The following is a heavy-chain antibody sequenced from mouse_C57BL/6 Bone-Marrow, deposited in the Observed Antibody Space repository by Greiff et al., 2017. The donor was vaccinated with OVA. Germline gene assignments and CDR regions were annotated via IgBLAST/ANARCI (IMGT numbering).Heavy chain of an antibody. Sequence: QVQLKQSGAELARPGASVKLSCKASGYTFTSYGISWVKQRTGQGLEWIGEIYPRSGNTYYNEKFKGKATLTADKSSSTAYMELRSLTSEDSAVYFCARGENYYGNYNYAMDYWGQGTSVTVSS. CDR2: IYPRSGNT. D-gene: IGHD2-1*01. CDR3: ARGENYYGNYNYAMDY. V-gene: IGHV1-81*01. J-gene: IGHJ4*01. CDR1: GYTFTSYG.